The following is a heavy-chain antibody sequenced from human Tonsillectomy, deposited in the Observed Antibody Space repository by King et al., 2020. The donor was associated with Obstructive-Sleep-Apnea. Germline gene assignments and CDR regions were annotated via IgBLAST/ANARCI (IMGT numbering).Heavy chain of an antibody. CDR2: ISGSGGGT. V-gene: IGHV3-23*04. CDR3: AKDSMDYDTLTGPVDY. Sequence: VQLVESGGGLVQPGGSLRLSCAGSGFTFLSYAMSWVRHAPGKGLEWVSGISGSGGGTYYADSVKGRFTISRDNSKNTLYLQMNSLRAEDTAVYYCAKDSMDYDTLTGPVDYWGQGTLVTVSS. D-gene: IGHD3-9*01. CDR1: GFTFLSYA. J-gene: IGHJ4*02.